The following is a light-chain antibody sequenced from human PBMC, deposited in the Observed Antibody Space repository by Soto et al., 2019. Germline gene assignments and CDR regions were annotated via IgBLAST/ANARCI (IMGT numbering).Light chain of an antibody. CDR2: AAS. Sequence: DIQMTPSPSSLSASVGDRVTITCRASQSISSYLNWYQQKPGKAPKLLIYAASSLQSGVPSRFSGSGSGTDFTLTISSLQPEDFATYYCQQSYSTPRGFGQGTKVDIK. J-gene: IGKJ1*01. CDR1: QSISSY. V-gene: IGKV1-39*01. CDR3: QQSYSTPRG.